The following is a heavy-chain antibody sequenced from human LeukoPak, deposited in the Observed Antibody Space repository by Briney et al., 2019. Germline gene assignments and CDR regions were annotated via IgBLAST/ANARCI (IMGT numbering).Heavy chain of an antibody. J-gene: IGHJ3*01. CDR3: ARGDFGRYAFDF. CDR1: GFIFSNYY. Sequence: GGSLRLSCAASGFIFSNYYMSWIRQAPGKGLEWVSYINTIGTTIYYADSLKGRFTISRDNAKNSLSLQMDSLRAEDTAVYYCARGDFGRYAFDFWGQGTMVTVSS. CDR2: INTIGTTI. D-gene: IGHD2/OR15-2a*01. V-gene: IGHV3-11*01.